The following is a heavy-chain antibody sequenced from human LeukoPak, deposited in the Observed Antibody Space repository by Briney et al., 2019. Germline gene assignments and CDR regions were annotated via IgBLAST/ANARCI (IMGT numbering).Heavy chain of an antibody. J-gene: IGHJ6*04. CDR1: GLTFSSYS. CDR2: ISIISSYI. D-gene: IGHD3-10*02. Sequence: GGSLRLSCEPSGLTFSSYSMNWVRQAPGKGLEWVSSISIISSYIYYADSVKGRFTISRYTAKNSLYLQMTRLRAEDRAVYYWAELGITMIGGVWGKGTTVTISS. CDR3: AELGITMIGGV. V-gene: IGHV3-21*01.